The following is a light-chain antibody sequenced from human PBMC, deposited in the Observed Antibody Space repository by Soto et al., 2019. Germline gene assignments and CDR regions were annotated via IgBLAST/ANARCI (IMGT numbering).Light chain of an antibody. J-gene: IGKJ1*01. V-gene: IGKV4-1*01. CDR3: QQYCSSPWT. CDR1: QSVLYSSSNKNY. CDR2: WAS. Sequence: DIVMTQSPDSLAVSLGERATINCKSSQSVLYSSSNKNYLAWYQQKPEQPPKLLIYWASTRESGVPDRSSGSGSGTDFTLTISSLQAEDVAVYYCQQYCSSPWTFGQGTKVEIK.